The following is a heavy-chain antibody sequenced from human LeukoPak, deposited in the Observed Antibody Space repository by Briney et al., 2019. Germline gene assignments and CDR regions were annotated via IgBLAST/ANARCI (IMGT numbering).Heavy chain of an antibody. CDR1: GYTFTSYY. V-gene: IGHV1-46*01. CDR3: ARDWRVFCSSTSCFPPNSPVTPAADYWFDP. CDR2: INPSGGST. J-gene: IGHJ5*02. D-gene: IGHD2-2*01. Sequence: ASVKVSCKASGYTFTSYYMHWVRQAPGQGLEWMGIINPSGGSTSYAQKFQGRVTMTRDMSTSTVYMELSSLRSEDTAVYYCARDWRVFCSSTSCFPPNSPVTPAADYWFDPWSQGTLVTVSS.